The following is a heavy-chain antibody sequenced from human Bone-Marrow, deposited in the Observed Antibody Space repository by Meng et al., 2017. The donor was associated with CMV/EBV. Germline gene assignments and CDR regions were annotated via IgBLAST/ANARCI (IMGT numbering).Heavy chain of an antibody. V-gene: IGHV4-39*07. Sequence: GSLRLSCTVSGGSINSDTYYWGWIRQPPGKGLEWIGNIYYSGSTYYNPSLKSRVTISVDTSKNQFSLKLSSVTAADTAVYYCARLGAPRGWCFDYWGQGTLVTVSS. CDR1: GGSINSDTYY. CDR2: IYYSGST. CDR3: ARLGAPRGWCFDY. J-gene: IGHJ4*02. D-gene: IGHD2-8*02.